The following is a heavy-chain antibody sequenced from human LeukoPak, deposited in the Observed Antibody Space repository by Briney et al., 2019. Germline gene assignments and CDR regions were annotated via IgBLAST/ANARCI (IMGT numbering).Heavy chain of an antibody. D-gene: IGHD2-15*01. CDR1: GFSVSNNY. CDR3: ASDSYSPEYFQH. Sequence: PGGSLRLSCAASGFSVSNNYMSWVPQGPGKGLEWFSVIYSGGSTFYADSVKGRFNISRDNPKNKLYLQMTSLRAEDTAVYYCASDSYSPEYFQHWGKGTLVTVSS. V-gene: IGHV3-66*01. CDR2: IYSGGST. J-gene: IGHJ1*01.